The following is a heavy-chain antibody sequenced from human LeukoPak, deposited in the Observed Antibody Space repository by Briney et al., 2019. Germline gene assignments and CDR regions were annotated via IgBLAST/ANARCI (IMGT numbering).Heavy chain of an antibody. D-gene: IGHD5-12*01. Sequence: PPESLSLTWIAYGRSISNHYRSWVRQPAGKGLEWIGRIYSRVNINYNPSLKSRVTMSVESLMKQFSLNLTSVTAADTAIYYLARERIIVAASYYFDYWGEGTLVTVSS. V-gene: IGHV4-4*07. CDR1: GRSISNHY. J-gene: IGHJ4*02. CDR2: IYSRVNI. CDR3: ARERIIVAASYYFDY.